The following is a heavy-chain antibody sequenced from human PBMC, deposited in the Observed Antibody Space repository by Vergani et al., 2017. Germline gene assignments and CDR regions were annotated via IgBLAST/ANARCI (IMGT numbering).Heavy chain of an antibody. Sequence: EVQLLQSGGGVIQPGGSVRLSCAASGFTFSACPMTWVRQAPGEGLEWVSAISARYPSTYYADSVKGRFTISRDNSKNMLYLQMNSLRAEDTAVYYCARLYYGTTPYLQGGYDCWGQGTLVAVSA. V-gene: IGHV3-23*01. D-gene: IGHD4/OR15-4a*01. J-gene: IGHJ4*02. CDR1: GFTFSACP. CDR3: ARLYYGTTPYLQGGYDC. CDR2: ISARYPST.